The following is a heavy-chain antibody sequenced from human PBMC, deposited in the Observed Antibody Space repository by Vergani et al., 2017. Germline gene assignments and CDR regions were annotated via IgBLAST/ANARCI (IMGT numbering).Heavy chain of an antibody. V-gene: IGHV3-66*02. CDR3: ARRGSYAGYYYYMDV. CDR1: GFTVSSNY. Sequence: EVQLVESGGGLVQPGGSLRLSCAASGFTVSSNYMSWVRQAPGKGLEWVSVIYSGGSTYYADSEKGRFTISRDNSKNTLYLQMNSLRAEDTAVYYCARRGSYAGYYYYMDVWGKGTTVTVSS. CDR2: IYSGGST. D-gene: IGHD1-26*01. J-gene: IGHJ6*03.